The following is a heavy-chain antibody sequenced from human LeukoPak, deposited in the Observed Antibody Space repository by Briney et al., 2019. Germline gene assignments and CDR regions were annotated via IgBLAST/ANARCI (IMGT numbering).Heavy chain of an antibody. J-gene: IGHJ6*02. D-gene: IGHD3-9*01. V-gene: IGHV3-48*03. CDR3: AREKQYYDISTGYSGYYYGMDV. CDR1: GFTFSSYE. CDR2: ISSSGSTI. Sequence: GGSLRLSCAASGFTFSSYEMNWVRQAPGKGLEWVSYISSSGSTIYYADSVKGRFTISRDNAKNSLYLQMNSLRAEDTAVYYCAREKQYYDISTGYSGYYYGMDVWGQGTTVTVSS.